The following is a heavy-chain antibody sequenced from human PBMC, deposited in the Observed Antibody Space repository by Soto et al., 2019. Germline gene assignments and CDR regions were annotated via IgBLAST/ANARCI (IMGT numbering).Heavy chain of an antibody. Sequence: QVQLQESGPGLVKPSETLSLTCAVSGASIRSYHWSWIRQPAGKGLEWIGRMKHTGNTNYNPSPKSRVTMSVDTSKNQISLKMTSVTAADTAVYFCAKDVSSRRWFDPWGQGILVIVSS. CDR2: MKHTGNT. CDR1: GASIRSYH. D-gene: IGHD3-16*01. J-gene: IGHJ5*02. V-gene: IGHV4-4*07. CDR3: AKDVSSRRWFDP.